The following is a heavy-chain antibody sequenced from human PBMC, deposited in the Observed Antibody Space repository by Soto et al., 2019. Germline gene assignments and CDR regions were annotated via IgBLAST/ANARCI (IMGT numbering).Heavy chain of an antibody. V-gene: IGHV4-34*01. CDR3: ARKRPRWSYGMDV. CDR1: GGSFSGYY. D-gene: IGHD3-3*01. J-gene: IGHJ6*02. Sequence: QVQLQQWGAGLLKPSEPLSLPCAVYGGSFSGYYWSWIRQPPGKGLEWIGEINHIGNTNNNPTLKSRVTISVDTSKNQFSLKLSSVTAADTAVYYCARKRPRWSYGMDVWGQGTTVTVSS. CDR2: INHIGNT.